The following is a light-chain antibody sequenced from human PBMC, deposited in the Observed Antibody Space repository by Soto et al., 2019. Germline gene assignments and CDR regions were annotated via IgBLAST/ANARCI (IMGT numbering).Light chain of an antibody. V-gene: IGLV2-14*01. Sequence: QSALTQPASVSVSPGQSITISCTGTSSDVGDYNYVPWHQQHASKAHKLMYYEDSNRPSGVSDRFSGSKSGNTASLTLSGLQAEDEADYSCGSYASSRIYVFGAGTRSPS. CDR1: SSDVGDYNY. CDR3: GSYASSRIYV. J-gene: IGLJ1*01. CDR2: EDS.